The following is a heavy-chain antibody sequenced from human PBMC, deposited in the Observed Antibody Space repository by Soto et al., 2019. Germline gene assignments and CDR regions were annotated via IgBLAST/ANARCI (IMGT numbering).Heavy chain of an antibody. Sequence: GGSLRLSCAASGFAFSTYAMSWVRQAPGKGLEWVSAISADGTGTYYAGSVKGRFIISRDNSRNTVYLQMNSLRAEDTAVYYCQSYCSGGSCYRTNAFQIWGQGTRVTVSS. CDR1: GFAFSTYA. CDR2: ISADGTGT. CDR3: QSYCSGGSCYRTNAFQI. V-gene: IGHV3-23*01. D-gene: IGHD2-15*01. J-gene: IGHJ3*02.